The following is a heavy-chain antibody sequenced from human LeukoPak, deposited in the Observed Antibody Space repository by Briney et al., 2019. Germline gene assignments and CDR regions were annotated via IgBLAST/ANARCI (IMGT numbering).Heavy chain of an antibody. CDR3: ARYDGVVTSYFDS. J-gene: IGHJ4*02. CDR1: CRSMYRSY. D-gene: IGHD2-21*02. V-gene: IGHV4-59*08. Sequence: SETLSLTCTVSCRSMYRSYWSWLRQPPGKGLEWIGYMYFSGTTSYNPSLKSRVSISADTSRRHLSLTLDSVTSADTAVYFCARYDGVVTSYFDSWGPGTLVTVSS. CDR2: MYFSGTT.